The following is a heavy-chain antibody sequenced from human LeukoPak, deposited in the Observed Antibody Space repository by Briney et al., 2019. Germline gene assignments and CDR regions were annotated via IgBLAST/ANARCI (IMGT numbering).Heavy chain of an antibody. V-gene: IGHV3-53*01. J-gene: IGHJ3*01. CDR2: SYSGGST. Sequence: GGSLRLSCAVSGFTVTNNYMIWVRQAPGKGLECVSISYSGGSTFYADSVKGRFTISRDNPKNMVYLQMDSLRVADTAVYCCARGELFRGSYQVAAFDLWGQGTVVVVSS. CDR1: GFTVTNNY. CDR3: ARGELFRGSYQVAAFDL. D-gene: IGHD1-26*01.